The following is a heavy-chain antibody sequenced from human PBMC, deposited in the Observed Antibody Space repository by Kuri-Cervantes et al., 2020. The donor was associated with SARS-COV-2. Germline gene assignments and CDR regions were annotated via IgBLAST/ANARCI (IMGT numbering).Heavy chain of an antibody. CDR3: TREDDYIDLELGFDY. CDR2: IRSKAHGGTT. D-gene: IGHD4-17*01. V-gene: IGHV3-49*03. Sequence: GESLKISCIGSGFTFGDYAMRWSRQAPGKGLEWVGFIRSKAHGGTTEYAASVKGRFTISRDDSKSIASLQMNSLKTEDTAVYYCTREDDYIDLELGFDYWGQGTLVTVSS. CDR1: GFTFGDYA. J-gene: IGHJ4*02.